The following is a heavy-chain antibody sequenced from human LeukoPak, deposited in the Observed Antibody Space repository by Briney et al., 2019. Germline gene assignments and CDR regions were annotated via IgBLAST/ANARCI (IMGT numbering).Heavy chain of an antibody. CDR3: AKDVTGYCSGGSCYFDY. CDR1: GGTFSSYA. CDR2: IIPIFGTA. V-gene: IGHV1-69*06. J-gene: IGHJ4*02. Sequence: ASVKVSCKASGGTFSSYAISWVRQAPGQGLEWMGGIIPIFGTANYAQKFQGRVTITADKSTSTAYMELSSLRSEDTAVYYCAKDVTGYCSGGSCYFDYWGQGTLVTVSS. D-gene: IGHD2-15*01.